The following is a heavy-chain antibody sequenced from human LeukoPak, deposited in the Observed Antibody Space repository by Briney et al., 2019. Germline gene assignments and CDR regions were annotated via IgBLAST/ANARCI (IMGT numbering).Heavy chain of an antibody. CDR1: GFTSSSYG. CDR3: AKNEKVGYSSGCGFDY. Sequence: PGRSLRLSCAASGFTSSSYGMSWVRQAPGKGLEWVSAISGSGGSTYYADSVKGRFTISRDNSKNTLYLQMNSLRAEDTAVYYCAKNEKVGYSSGCGFDYWGQGTLVTVSS. CDR2: ISGSGGST. J-gene: IGHJ4*02. D-gene: IGHD6-19*01. V-gene: IGHV3-23*01.